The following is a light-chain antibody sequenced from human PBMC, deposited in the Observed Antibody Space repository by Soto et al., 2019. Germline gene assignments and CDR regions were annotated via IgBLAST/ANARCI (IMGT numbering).Light chain of an antibody. CDR2: KAS. V-gene: IGKV1-5*03. J-gene: IGKJ2*01. CDR3: HQYNTY. CDR1: QSISAW. Sequence: DIQMTQSPSTLSASVGDTVTITCRASQSISAWLAWYQQQPGKAPKLLIYKASILQSGVPSRFSGSGSWTEFTLTISSLQLDDFSTYYCHQYNTYFGQGTKLEIK.